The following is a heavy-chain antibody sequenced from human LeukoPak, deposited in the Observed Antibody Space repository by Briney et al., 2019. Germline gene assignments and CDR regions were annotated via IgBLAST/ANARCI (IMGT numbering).Heavy chain of an antibody. CDR1: GFTFSNYG. Sequence: GGSLRLSCAASGFTFSNYGMHWVRQAPGKGLEWVALISYDGVNKYYADSVKGRFTISRDNSKNTLYLRMNSLRVEDTALYYCAKLRELVTYYYYYGLDVWGQGTTVTVSS. J-gene: IGHJ6*02. CDR2: ISYDGVNK. D-gene: IGHD1-1*01. V-gene: IGHV3-30*18. CDR3: AKLRELVTYYYYYGLDV.